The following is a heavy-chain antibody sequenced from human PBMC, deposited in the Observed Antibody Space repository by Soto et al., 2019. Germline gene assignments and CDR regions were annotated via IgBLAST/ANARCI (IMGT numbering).Heavy chain of an antibody. D-gene: IGHD6-13*01. V-gene: IGHV1-18*01. J-gene: IGHJ4*02. CDR1: GDTFTSYG. CDR3: ARVWGGVAAGEWGDY. CDR2: ISAYNGNT. Sequence: QVQLVQSGAEVKKPGASVKVYCKASGDTFTSYGISWVRQAPGQGLEWMGWISAYNGNTNYAQKLQGRVTMTTDTSTSTAYMERRSLRSDDTAVYYCARVWGGVAAGEWGDYWGQGTLVTVSS.